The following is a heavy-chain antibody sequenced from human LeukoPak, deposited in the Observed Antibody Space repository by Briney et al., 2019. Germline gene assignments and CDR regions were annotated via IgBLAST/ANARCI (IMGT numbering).Heavy chain of an antibody. CDR2: IYPGDSDT. V-gene: IGHV5-51*01. CDR3: AIHYYYDSSGHFDF. J-gene: IGHJ4*02. CDR1: GYSSTDYW. Sequence: GESLKISCKGSGYSSTDYWIGWVRQMSGKGLEWMGIIYPGDSDTRYSPSFQGQVTIPADNSIGTAYLQWSSLQASDTAMYYCAIHYYYDSSGHFDFWGQGTLVTVSS. D-gene: IGHD3-22*01.